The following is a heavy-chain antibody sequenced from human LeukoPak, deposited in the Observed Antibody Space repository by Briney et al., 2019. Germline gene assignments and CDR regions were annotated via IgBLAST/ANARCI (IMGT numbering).Heavy chain of an antibody. D-gene: IGHD1-26*01. Sequence: GGSLRLSCTASGFTFGDYAMSWVRQAPGKGLEWVSSISSSSSYIYYADSVKGRFTISGDNAKNSLYLQMNSLRAEDTAVYYCASPKVGATVGWVDYWGQGTLVTVSS. V-gene: IGHV3-21*01. J-gene: IGHJ4*02. CDR3: ASPKVGATVGWVDY. CDR2: ISSSSSYI. CDR1: GFTFGDYA.